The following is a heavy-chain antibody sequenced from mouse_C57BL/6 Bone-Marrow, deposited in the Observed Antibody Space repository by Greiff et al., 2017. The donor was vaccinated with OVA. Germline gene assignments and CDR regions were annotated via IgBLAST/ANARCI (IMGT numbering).Heavy chain of an antibody. V-gene: IGHV14-3*01. CDR3: ARYGRITTVVATNDY. CDR1: GFTINNTY. D-gene: IGHD1-1*01. J-gene: IGHJ2*01. Sequence: VQLQQSVAELVRPGASVKLSCTASGFTINNTYMHWVKQRPEQGLEWIGRIDPANGNTKYAPKFQGKATITVDTSSSTAYMELHSLTSEDSAVYFCARYGRITTVVATNDYWGQGTTLTVSS. CDR2: IDPANGNT.